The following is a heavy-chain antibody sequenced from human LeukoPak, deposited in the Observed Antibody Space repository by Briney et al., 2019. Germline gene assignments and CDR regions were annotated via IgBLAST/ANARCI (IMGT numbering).Heavy chain of an antibody. CDR2: INPNSGGT. V-gene: IGHV1-2*02. J-gene: IGHJ6*03. Sequence: AASVKVSCKASGYTFTGYYMHWVRQAPGQGLEWMGWINPNSGGTNYAQKFQGRVTMTRDTSISTAYMELSRLRSDDTAVYYCARSGGNIVVVPAAINNYYYYYVDVWGKGTTVTVSS. CDR1: GYTFTGYY. CDR3: ARSGGNIVVVPAAINNYYYYYVDV. D-gene: IGHD2-2*02.